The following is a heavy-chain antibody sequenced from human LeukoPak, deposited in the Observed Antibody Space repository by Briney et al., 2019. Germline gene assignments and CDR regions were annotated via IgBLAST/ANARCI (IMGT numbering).Heavy chain of an antibody. CDR2: IKADGSGK. D-gene: IGHD3-22*01. CDR3: APHYYDTSPYLPLGAFHI. J-gene: IGHJ3*02. Sequence: GGTLRLSCAASGFTFSSYWMSWVRQAPGKGLEWVASIKADGSGKYYVDSLKGRFTISRDNAKNSLYLQMNSLRAEDTAVYYCAPHYYDTSPYLPLGAFHIWGQGAMVTVSS. CDR1: GFTFSSYW. V-gene: IGHV3-7*01.